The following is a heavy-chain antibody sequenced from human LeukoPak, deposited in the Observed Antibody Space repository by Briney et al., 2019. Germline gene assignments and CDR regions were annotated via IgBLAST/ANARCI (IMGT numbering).Heavy chain of an antibody. CDR1: GYTFTSYG. J-gene: IGHJ6*02. Sequence: ASVKVSCKASGYTFTSYGISWVRQAPGQGLEWMGWISAYNGNTNYAQKLQGRVTMTTDTSTSNAYMELRSLRSDDTAVYYCARVGIVVVPAAKGPYYYYGMDVWGQGTTVTVSS. CDR3: ARVGIVVVPAAKGPYYYYGMDV. V-gene: IGHV1-18*01. D-gene: IGHD2-2*01. CDR2: ISAYNGNT.